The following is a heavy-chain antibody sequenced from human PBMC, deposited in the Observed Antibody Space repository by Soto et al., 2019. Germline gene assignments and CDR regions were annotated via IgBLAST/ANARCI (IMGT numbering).Heavy chain of an antibody. CDR2: SYYSGSA. Sequence: QLQLQESGPGLVKPSETLSLTCTVSGGSISSSRYYWGWIRQPPGKGLEWIGSSYYSGSADYNPSLKSPVTMSVYTSKNHVFMMLTSVTAADTGIYYCARQTQSGTWRHHCDNWGQGSLVTVSS. CDR3: ARQTQSGTWRHHCDN. V-gene: IGHV4-39*01. J-gene: IGHJ4*02. CDR1: GGSISSSRYY. D-gene: IGHD6-25*01.